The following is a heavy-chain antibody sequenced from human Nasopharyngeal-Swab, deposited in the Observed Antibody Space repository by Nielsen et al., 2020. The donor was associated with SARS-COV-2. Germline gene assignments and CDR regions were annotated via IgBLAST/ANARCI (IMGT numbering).Heavy chain of an antibody. CDR3: VKHQGSSSDQ. CDR1: GFTFSSYW. Sequence: GGSLRLSCAASGFTFSSYWMSWVRQAPGKGLEWVANIKQDGSEKYYVDSVKGRFTISRDNAKNTLYLQMNSLRVEDTALYYCVKHQGSSSDQWGQGTLVTVSS. J-gene: IGHJ4*02. CDR2: IKQDGSEK. V-gene: IGHV3-7*02.